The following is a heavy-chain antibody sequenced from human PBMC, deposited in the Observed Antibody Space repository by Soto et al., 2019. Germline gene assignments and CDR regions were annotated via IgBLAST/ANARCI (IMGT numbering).Heavy chain of an antibody. J-gene: IGHJ4*02. Sequence: GASVKVSCKASGYTVTNYYMHWVRQAPGQGLEWMGIINPIGDDTTYAQKLQGSVTMTRDTSTSTVYMELSSLKSEDTAVYYCASPMTIVTRLGYWGQGTLVTVSS. D-gene: IGHD4-4*01. CDR3: ASPMTIVTRLGY. V-gene: IGHV1-46*04. CDR2: INPIGDDT. CDR1: GYTVTNYY.